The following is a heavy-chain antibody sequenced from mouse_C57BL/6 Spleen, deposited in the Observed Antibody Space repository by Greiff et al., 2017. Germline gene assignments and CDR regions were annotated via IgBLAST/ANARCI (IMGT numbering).Heavy chain of an antibody. CDR3: ARTGGYDGGDY. J-gene: IGHJ2*01. D-gene: IGHD2-14*01. V-gene: IGHV1-61*01. CDR1: GYTFTSYW. CDR2: IYPSDSET. Sequence: VQLQQPGAELVRPGSSVKLSCKASGYTFTSYWMDWVKQRPGQGLEWIGNIYPSDSETHYNQKFKDKATLTVDKSSSTAYMQLSSLTSEDSAVXYCARTGGYDGGDYWGQGTTLTVSS.